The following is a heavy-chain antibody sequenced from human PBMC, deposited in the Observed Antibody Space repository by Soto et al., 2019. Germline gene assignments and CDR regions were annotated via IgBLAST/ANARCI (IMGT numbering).Heavy chain of an antibody. D-gene: IGHD6-6*01. J-gene: IGHJ6*02. CDR2: VYYSGNA. V-gene: IGHV4-39*01. Sequence: SETLSLTCNVSGGSVNSISFXWGWIRQPPGKGLEWIGNVYYSGNAYYNPSLNSRVTISVDTSKNQFSLGLRSVTAADTAIYYCGRQSEYSSSSAPYYGMDVWGQGTTVTVSS. CDR1: GGSVNSISFX. CDR3: GRQSEYSSSSAPYYGMDV.